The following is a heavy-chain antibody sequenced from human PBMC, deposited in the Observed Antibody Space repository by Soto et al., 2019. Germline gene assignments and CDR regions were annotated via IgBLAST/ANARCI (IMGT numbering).Heavy chain of an antibody. V-gene: IGHV6-1*01. CDR2: TYFRSKWYN. D-gene: IGHD5-12*01. J-gene: IGHJ5*02. CDR1: GDSVSSNTAS. CDR3: AKGDNLGPKTGYAFDP. Sequence: SQTLSLTCAISGDSVSSNTASWNWIRQSPSRGLEWLGRTYFRSKWYNDYAVSVKSRIIINPDTSNNQFSLQLNSVTPEDTAVYFCAKGDNLGPKTGYAFDPWGQGSMVTVSS.